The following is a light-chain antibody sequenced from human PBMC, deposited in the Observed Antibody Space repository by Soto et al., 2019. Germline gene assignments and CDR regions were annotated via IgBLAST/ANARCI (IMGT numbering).Light chain of an antibody. CDR3: QQYSDWPWT. J-gene: IGKJ1*01. CDR2: RAS. V-gene: IGKV3-15*01. CDR1: QSLTTD. Sequence: DIVMTQSPATLSVSPGERATFSCRASQSLTTDLAWYQQRPGQVPRLLIHRASTRATGIPARFSGSGSGTEFTLTISSLQSEDFAVYYCQQYSDWPWTFGQGTKVEIK.